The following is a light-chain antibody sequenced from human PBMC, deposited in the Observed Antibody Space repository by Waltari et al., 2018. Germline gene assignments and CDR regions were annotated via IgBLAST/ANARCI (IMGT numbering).Light chain of an antibody. J-gene: IGKJ1*01. V-gene: IGKV1-39*01. Sequence: DIQMTQSPSSLSASVGARVTITCRASQSINSYLRWYQQKPGKAPKLLIYAAFTLQSGVPSRFSGSGSGTDFTLTISSLQPEDFATYYCQQSYSTPWTFGQGTRVEIK. CDR2: AAF. CDR1: QSINSY. CDR3: QQSYSTPWT.